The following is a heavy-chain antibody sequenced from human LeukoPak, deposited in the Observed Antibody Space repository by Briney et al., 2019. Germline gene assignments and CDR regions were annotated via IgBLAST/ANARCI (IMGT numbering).Heavy chain of an antibody. D-gene: IGHD6-19*01. Sequence: PGRSLTLACPAAGFTFSKYWMLWVRQAHGKGVESVSRTNTDGTVTTYGSSVKGRLTAAREQAANTMFLQMNSVRDEDTAVYYCATKQWLAPPPDSWGQGTPVTVSS. J-gene: IGHJ4*02. CDR1: GFTFSKYW. CDR2: TNTDGTVT. CDR3: ATKQWLAPPPDS. V-gene: IGHV3-74*01.